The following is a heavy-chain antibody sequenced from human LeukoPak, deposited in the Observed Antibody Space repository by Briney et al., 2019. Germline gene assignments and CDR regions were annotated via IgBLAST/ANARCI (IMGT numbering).Heavy chain of an antibody. J-gene: IGHJ4*02. CDR2: IYSSGST. V-gene: IGHV3-53*01. CDR1: GFTVSTNY. CDR3: ARDCSGGSCYFDY. Sequence: GGSLRLSCAASGFTVSTNYMTWVRQAPGKGLEWVSVIYSSGSTYYADSVKGRFTISRDNSKNTLYLQMNSLRADDTAVYYCARDCSGGSCYFDYWGQGTLVTVSS. D-gene: IGHD2-15*01.